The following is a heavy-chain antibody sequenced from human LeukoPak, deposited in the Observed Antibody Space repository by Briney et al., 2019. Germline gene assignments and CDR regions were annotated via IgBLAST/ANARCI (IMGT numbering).Heavy chain of an antibody. CDR2: ISGSGGAT. CDR1: GFSFSTYA. Sequence: GGSLRPSCAAAGFSFSTYAMNWVRQSPGKGLEWLSVISGSGGATYYADSVKGRFTISRDNSKNTLYLQMNSLRAEDTAVYYCAKGAHPLDIVVVPAVTPWGQGTLVTVSS. V-gene: IGHV3-23*01. J-gene: IGHJ5*02. CDR3: AKGAHPLDIVVVPAVTP. D-gene: IGHD2-2*03.